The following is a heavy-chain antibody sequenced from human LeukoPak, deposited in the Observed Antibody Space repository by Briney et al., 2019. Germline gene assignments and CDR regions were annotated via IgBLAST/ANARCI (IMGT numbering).Heavy chain of an antibody. Sequence: SETLSLTCAVYGGSFSGYYWSWIRQPPGKGQEWIGEINHSGSTNYNPSLKSRVTISVDTSKNQFSLKLSSVTAADTAVYYCARERVGRFVDYWGQGTLVTVSS. CDR1: GGSFSGYY. CDR2: INHSGST. D-gene: IGHD1-26*01. CDR3: ARERVGRFVDY. V-gene: IGHV4-34*01. J-gene: IGHJ4*02.